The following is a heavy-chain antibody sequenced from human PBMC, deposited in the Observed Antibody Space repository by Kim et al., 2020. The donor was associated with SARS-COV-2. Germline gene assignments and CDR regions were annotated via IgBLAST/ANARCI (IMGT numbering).Heavy chain of an antibody. CDR3: ARGRAAAGTGIWFDY. J-gene: IGHJ4*02. V-gene: IGHV1-3*01. Sequence: SEKFQGRVSFTRDTSASTMYMEVRSLRSEDSALYFCARGRAAAGTGIWFDYWGQGTLVTVSS. D-gene: IGHD6-13*01.